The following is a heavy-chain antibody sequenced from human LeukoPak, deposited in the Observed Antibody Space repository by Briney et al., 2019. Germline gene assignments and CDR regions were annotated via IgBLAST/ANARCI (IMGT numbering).Heavy chain of an antibody. CDR1: GFRFSDAW. V-gene: IGHV3-15*01. CDR2: IKSNTNGGTT. J-gene: IGHJ4*02. D-gene: IGHD3-10*01. CDR3: TRTGLLLYFGELSPHFDS. Sequence: PGGSLRLSCEASGFRFSDAWMSWVRQAPGKGLEWLGRIKSNTNGGTTDYAAPVKGRFTISRDDSRNTLSLQINSLKTEDTAVYYCTRTGLLLYFGELSPHFDSWGQGALVTVSS.